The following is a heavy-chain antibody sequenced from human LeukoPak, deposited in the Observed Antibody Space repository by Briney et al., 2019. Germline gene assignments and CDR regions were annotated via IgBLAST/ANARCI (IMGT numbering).Heavy chain of an antibody. CDR2: INHSGST. J-gene: IGHJ4*02. D-gene: IGHD1-7*01. V-gene: IGHV4-34*01. CDR1: GGSISSYY. Sequence: SETLSLTCTVSGGSISSYYWSWIRQPPGKGLEWIGEINHSGSTNYNPSLKSRVTISVDTSKNQFSLKLSSVTAADTAVYYCARALKLELPLYYFDYWGQGTLVTVSS. CDR3: ARALKLELPLYYFDY.